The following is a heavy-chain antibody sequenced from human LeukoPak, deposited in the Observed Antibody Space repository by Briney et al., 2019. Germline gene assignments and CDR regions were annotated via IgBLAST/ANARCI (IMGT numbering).Heavy chain of an antibody. Sequence: PGGSLRLSCAASGFTFSDYYMSWIRQAPGKGLEWVSYISSSGSTIYYADSVKGRFTISRDNANNSLYLQMNSLRAEDTAVYYCTKETLEWSPPDIWGQGTTVTVSS. D-gene: IGHD3-3*01. V-gene: IGHV3-11*04. CDR3: TKETLEWSPPDI. CDR2: ISSSGSTI. CDR1: GFTFSDYY. J-gene: IGHJ3*02.